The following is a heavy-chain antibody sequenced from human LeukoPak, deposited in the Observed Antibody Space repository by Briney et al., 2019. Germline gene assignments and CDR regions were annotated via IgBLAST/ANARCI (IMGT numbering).Heavy chain of an antibody. CDR2: IIPILGIA. CDR1: GGTFSSYA. V-gene: IGHV1-69*04. Sequence: SVKVSCKASGGTFSSYAISWVRQAPGQGLEWMGRIIPILGIANYAQKFQGRVTITADKSTSTAYMELSSLRSEDTAVYYCARAFLRGYSSGWPDYWGQGTLVTVSS. J-gene: IGHJ4*02. CDR3: ARAFLRGYSSGWPDY. D-gene: IGHD6-19*01.